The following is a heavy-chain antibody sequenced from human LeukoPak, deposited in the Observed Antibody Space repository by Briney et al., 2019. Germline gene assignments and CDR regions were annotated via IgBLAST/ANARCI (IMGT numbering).Heavy chain of an antibody. CDR1: GYTFTSHG. V-gene: IGHV1-18*01. D-gene: IGHD2-15*01. J-gene: IGHJ3*02. CDR2: ISAYNGNT. CDR3: ARDGDCSGGGCYSDAFDI. Sequence: GASVKVSCKASGYTFTSHGISWVRQAPGQGLEWMGWISAYNGNTNYAQKLQGRVTMTTDTSTSTAYMELRSLRSDDTAVYYCARDGDCSGGGCYSDAFDIWGQGTMVTVSS.